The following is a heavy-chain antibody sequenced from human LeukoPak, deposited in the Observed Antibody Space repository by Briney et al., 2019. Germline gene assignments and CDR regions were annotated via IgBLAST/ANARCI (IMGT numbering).Heavy chain of an antibody. V-gene: IGHV1-69*04. CDR1: GDTFRSYA. D-gene: IGHD6-25*01. CDR3: ARGPYTSDGSGFYYYYMDV. Sequence: SLKVSCKTTGDTFRSYATNWVRQAPGQGLGWLGRIVPVLDIPNYAPRFIGIVTITGDQSITTAYMELRSLTSDDAAVYFCARGPYTSDGSGFYYYYMDVWGKGTSVTVSS. J-gene: IGHJ6*03. CDR2: IVPVLDIP.